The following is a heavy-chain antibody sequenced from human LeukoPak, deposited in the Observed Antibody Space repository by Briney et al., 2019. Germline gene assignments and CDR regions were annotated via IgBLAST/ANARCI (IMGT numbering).Heavy chain of an antibody. D-gene: IGHD3-22*01. CDR1: GFTFSGYA. CDR3: AKETTLSPIFITLDY. Sequence: GGSLRLSCAASGFTFSGYAISWVRQAPGKGLEWVSAVSASGDGTYYADSVKGRFTISRDNSKNTLFLQMHSLRAEDTAFYYRAKETTLSPIFITLDYWGQGSLVAVSS. J-gene: IGHJ4*02. CDR2: VSASGDGT. V-gene: IGHV3-23*01.